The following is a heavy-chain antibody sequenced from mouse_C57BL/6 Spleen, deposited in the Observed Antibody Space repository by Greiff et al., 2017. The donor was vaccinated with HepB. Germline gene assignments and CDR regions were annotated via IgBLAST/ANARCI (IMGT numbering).Heavy chain of an antibody. J-gene: IGHJ2*01. CDR2: IYPGDGDT. CDR1: GYAFSSSW. CDR3: ARYMNGYYFDY. Sequence: QVQLQQSGPELVKPGASVKISCKASGYAFSSSWMNWVKQRPGKGLEWIGRIYPGDGDTNYNGKFKGKATLTADKSSSTAYMQLSSLTSEDSAVYFCARYMNGYYFDYWGQGTTLTVSS. V-gene: IGHV1-82*01. D-gene: IGHD2-2*01.